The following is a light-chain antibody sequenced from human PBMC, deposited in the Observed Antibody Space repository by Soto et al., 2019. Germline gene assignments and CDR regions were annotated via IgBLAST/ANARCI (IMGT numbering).Light chain of an antibody. Sequence: IVLTQSPATLSLSPGERATLSCRASQSVSSYLAWYQQKLGQAPRLLIHSTSSRATGIPDRFSGSGSGTDFTLTISRLEPEDFAVYHCQQYGSSPTTFGQGTKVDIK. CDR1: QSVSSY. J-gene: IGKJ1*01. V-gene: IGKV3-20*01. CDR3: QQYGSSPTT. CDR2: STS.